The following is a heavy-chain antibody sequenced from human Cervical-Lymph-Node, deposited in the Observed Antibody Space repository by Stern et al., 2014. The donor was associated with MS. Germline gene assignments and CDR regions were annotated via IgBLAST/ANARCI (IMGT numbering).Heavy chain of an antibody. CDR3: ARGLVDDY. J-gene: IGHJ4*02. V-gene: IGHV3-74*02. CDR1: GFTFSSYW. CDR2: IDTDGSST. Sequence: EDQLVESGGGLVQPGGSLRLSCAASGFTFSSYWMHWVRQAPGKGLVGVSHIDTDGSSTNYADSVKGRFTISRDNAKNTVYLQMNSLRVEDSAVYYCARGLVDDYWGQGTLVIVSS. D-gene: IGHD3-22*01.